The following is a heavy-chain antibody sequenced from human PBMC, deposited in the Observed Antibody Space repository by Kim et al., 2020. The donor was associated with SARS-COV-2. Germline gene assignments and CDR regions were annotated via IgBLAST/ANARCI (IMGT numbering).Heavy chain of an antibody. D-gene: IGHD5-18*01. CDR2: IYYSGST. J-gene: IGHJ4*02. CDR3: ARHPIGYSYGPGFDY. Sequence: SETLSLTCTVSGGSISSYYWSWIRQPPGKGLEWIGYIYYSGSTNYNPSLKSRVTISVDTSKNQFSLKLSSVTAADTAVYYCARHPIGYSYGPGFDYWGQGTLVTGSS. CDR1: GGSISSYY. V-gene: IGHV4-59*08.